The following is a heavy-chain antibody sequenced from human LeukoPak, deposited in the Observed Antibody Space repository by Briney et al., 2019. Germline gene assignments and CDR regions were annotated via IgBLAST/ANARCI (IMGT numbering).Heavy chain of an antibody. Sequence: GTSLRLSCAVSGFTISSHGMHWVRQAPGKGPEWVAMIAYHGNSEYYGDSVKGRFTISRDNAMNSLYLQMNSLRAEDTAIYYCARSLPYGTTWYGGSDFWGQGTLVTVSS. J-gene: IGHJ4*02. D-gene: IGHD6-13*01. CDR3: ARSLPYGTTWYGGSDF. CDR2: IAYHGNSE. CDR1: GFTISSHG. V-gene: IGHV3-30*03.